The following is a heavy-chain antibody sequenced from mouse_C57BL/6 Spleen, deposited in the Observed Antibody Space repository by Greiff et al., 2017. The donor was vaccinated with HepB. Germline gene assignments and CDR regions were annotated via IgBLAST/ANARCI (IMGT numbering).Heavy chain of an antibody. J-gene: IGHJ2*01. CDR3: ARGLGSSYPLDY. V-gene: IGHV1-81*01. D-gene: IGHD1-1*01. Sequence: VQLVESGAELARPGASVKLSCKASGYTFTSYGISWVKQRTGQGLEWIGEIYPRSGNTYYNEKFKGKATLTADKSSSTAYMELRSLTSEDSAVYFCARGLGSSYPLDYWGQGTTLTVSS. CDR2: IYPRSGNT. CDR1: GYTFTSYG.